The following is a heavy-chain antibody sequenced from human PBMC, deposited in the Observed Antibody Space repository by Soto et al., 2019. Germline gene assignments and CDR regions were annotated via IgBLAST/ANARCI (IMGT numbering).Heavy chain of an antibody. CDR1: GFTFSSYG. CDR3: AKDHTNYYDSSGSWLFDY. Sequence: GGSLRLSCAASGFTFSSYGMHWVRQAPGKGLEWVAVISYDGSSKYYADSVKGRFTISRDNSKNTLYLQMNSLRAEDTAVYYCAKDHTNYYDSSGSWLFDYWGQGTLVTVSS. J-gene: IGHJ4*02. V-gene: IGHV3-30*18. D-gene: IGHD3-22*01. CDR2: ISYDGSSK.